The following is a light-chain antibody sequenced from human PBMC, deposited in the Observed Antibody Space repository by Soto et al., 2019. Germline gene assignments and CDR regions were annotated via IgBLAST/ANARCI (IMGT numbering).Light chain of an antibody. CDR1: QSVSSY. CDR2: DAS. J-gene: IGKJ4*01. CDR3: QQRRDWLS. Sequence: EVVLKQSPATLSLSPGNRATLSCRASQSVSSYLAWYQQKPGQPPRLLIYDASKRATGIPARFSGSGSGTDLTLTISSLEPEDFAVYFCQQRRDWLSFGGGTKVDI. V-gene: IGKV3-11*01.